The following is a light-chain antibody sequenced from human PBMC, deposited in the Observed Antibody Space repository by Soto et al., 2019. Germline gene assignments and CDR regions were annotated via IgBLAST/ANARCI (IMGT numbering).Light chain of an antibody. V-gene: IGLV4-69*01. Sequence: QLVLTQSPSASASLGASVKLTCILSSGHSNYAIAWHQQQPEKGPRFLMKLNSDGSHSKGDGIPDRFSGSSSGAERYLTISTLQSEDEADYYCQTWVTGIHIFGGGTKLTVL. CDR3: QTWVTGIHI. CDR1: SGHSNYA. J-gene: IGLJ2*01. CDR2: LNSDGSH.